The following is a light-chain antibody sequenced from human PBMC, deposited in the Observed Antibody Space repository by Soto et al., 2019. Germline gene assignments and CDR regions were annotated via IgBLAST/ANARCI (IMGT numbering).Light chain of an antibody. CDR3: QQYNSFPT. Sequence: DIQMTQSPSTLSASVGDRGTITCRASQSISSWLAWYQQKPGKAPKLLIYKASTLESGVPSGFSVSGPVTEFTLTISSLQTNDFPTYYCQQYNSFPTFGQGTKVDIK. CDR1: QSISSW. J-gene: IGKJ1*01. CDR2: KAS. V-gene: IGKV1-5*03.